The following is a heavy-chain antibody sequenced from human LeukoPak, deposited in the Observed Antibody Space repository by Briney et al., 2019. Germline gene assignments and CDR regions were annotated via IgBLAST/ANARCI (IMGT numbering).Heavy chain of an antibody. CDR3: ARDRDSSGWFDY. CDR2: IYYSGSA. J-gene: IGHJ4*02. V-gene: IGHV4-59*01. CDR1: GGSISGIY. Sequence: PSQTLSLTCTVAGGSISGIYWGWIRQPPGKGLEWIGFIYYSGSANYIPSLKSRVTMSVDMSKNQFSLKLSSVTAADTAFYYCARDRDSSGWFDYWGQGALVTVSS. D-gene: IGHD6-19*01.